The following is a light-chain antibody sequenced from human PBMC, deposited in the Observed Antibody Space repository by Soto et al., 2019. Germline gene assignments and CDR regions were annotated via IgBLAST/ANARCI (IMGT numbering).Light chain of an antibody. Sequence: EIVLTQSPGTLSLSPGERATLSCRASQSVSSSYLAWYQEKPGQAPRLLIYGASSRATGIPDRFSDSGSETDFTVTISRLEPEDFAVYYCQQYGSSFTFGGGPKVEIK. CDR1: QSVSSSY. CDR2: GAS. CDR3: QQYGSSFT. V-gene: IGKV3-20*01. J-gene: IGKJ4*01.